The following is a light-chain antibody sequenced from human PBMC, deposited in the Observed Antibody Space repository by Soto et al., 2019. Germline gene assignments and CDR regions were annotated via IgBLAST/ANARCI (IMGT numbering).Light chain of an antibody. J-gene: IGLJ2*01. CDR3: LSFDSSLSVV. V-gene: IGLV1-40*01. CDR1: SSNIGAGYD. CDR2: GKT. Sequence: QSVLTQPPSVSGAPGQRVTISCTGSSSNIGAGYDVHWYQQLPGRAPKLLIYGKTNRPSGVPDRFSGSKSGTSASLAITGLQAADEDDYYCLSFDSSLSVVFGGGTKVTVL.